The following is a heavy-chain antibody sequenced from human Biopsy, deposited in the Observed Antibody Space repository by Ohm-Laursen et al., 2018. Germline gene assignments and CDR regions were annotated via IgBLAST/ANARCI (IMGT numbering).Heavy chain of an antibody. D-gene: IGHD3-3*01. J-gene: IGHJ4*02. Sequence: SSVKVSCKSSGGPSTNYAFSWARQAPGQGLGWVGRIVPILGHLNYAQRFQGRVSITADKSTTYVYMELSRLTSGDTALYYCAADADGYYTEFDYWGPGTLVTVSS. CDR2: IVPILGHL. CDR1: GGPSTNYA. V-gene: IGHV1-69*04. CDR3: AADADGYYTEFDY.